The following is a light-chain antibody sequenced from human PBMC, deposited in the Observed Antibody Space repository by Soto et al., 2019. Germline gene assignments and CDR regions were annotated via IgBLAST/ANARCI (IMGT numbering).Light chain of an antibody. CDR1: SSDVGGYNY. V-gene: IGLV2-14*01. CDR3: SSYTGSSTLV. CDR2: EDS. Sequence: QSALTQPASVSGSPGQSITISCTGTSSDVGGYNYVSWYQQHPGKAPKLMIYEDSNRPSGVSNRFSGSKSGNTASLTISGLHTDDEADYYCSSYTGSSTLVFGPGTKLTVL. J-gene: IGLJ1*01.